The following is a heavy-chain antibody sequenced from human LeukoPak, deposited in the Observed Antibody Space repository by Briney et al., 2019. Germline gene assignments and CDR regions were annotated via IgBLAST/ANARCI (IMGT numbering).Heavy chain of an antibody. Sequence: GGSLRLSCAASGFTFEDYAMHWVRQAPGKGLEWVSGISWNSGDIDYADSVKGRFTISRDNAMNSLYLQMNSLRNEDTALYYCVKDMGYYYGSGTRFDPWGQGTLVTVSS. CDR1: GFTFEDYA. V-gene: IGHV3-9*01. CDR3: VKDMGYYYGSGTRFDP. J-gene: IGHJ5*02. D-gene: IGHD3-10*01. CDR2: ISWNSGDI.